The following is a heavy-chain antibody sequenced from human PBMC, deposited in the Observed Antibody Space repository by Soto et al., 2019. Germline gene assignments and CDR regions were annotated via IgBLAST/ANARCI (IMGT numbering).Heavy chain of an antibody. CDR2: ISYDGSNK. D-gene: IGHD3-3*01. Sequence: QVQLVESGGGVVQPGRSLRLSCAASGFTFSSYGMHWVRQAPGKGLEWVAVISYDGSNKYYADSVKGRFTISRDNSKNTLYLQMNSLRAEDTAVYYCAKEKYDFWSGLGYYFDYWGQGTLVTVSS. CDR1: GFTFSSYG. V-gene: IGHV3-30*18. J-gene: IGHJ4*02. CDR3: AKEKYDFWSGLGYYFDY.